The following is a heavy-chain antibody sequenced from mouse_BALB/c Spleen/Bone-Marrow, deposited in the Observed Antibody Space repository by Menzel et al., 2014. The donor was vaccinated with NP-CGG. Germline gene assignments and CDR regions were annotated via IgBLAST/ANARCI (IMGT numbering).Heavy chain of an antibody. V-gene: IGHV5-12-1*01. D-gene: IGHD4-1*01. CDR3: ASTGYFFDY. CDR2: ISSGGGST. J-gene: IGHJ2*01. CDR1: GFAFSSYD. Sequence: EVQLVESGGGLVKPGGSLKLSCAASGFAFSSYDMSWVRQTPEKRLEWVAYISSGGGSTYYPDTVKGRFTISRDNAKNTLYLQMSSLRSEDTAMYYCASTGYFFDYWGQGTTLTVSS.